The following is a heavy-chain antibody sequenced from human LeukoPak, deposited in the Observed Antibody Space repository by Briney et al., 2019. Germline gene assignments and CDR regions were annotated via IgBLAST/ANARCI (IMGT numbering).Heavy chain of an antibody. CDR2: IYYSGST. V-gene: IGHV4-39*07. CDR3: ARTSGWTIDY. D-gene: IGHD6-19*01. J-gene: IGHJ4*02. CDR1: GGSISSSSYY. Sequence: ASETLSLTCTVSGGSISSSSYYWDWIRQPPGKGLEWIASIYYSGSTHDNPSLKSRVAISIDTSKNQFSLKVSSVTAADTAVYYCARTSGWTIDYWGPGTLVTVSS.